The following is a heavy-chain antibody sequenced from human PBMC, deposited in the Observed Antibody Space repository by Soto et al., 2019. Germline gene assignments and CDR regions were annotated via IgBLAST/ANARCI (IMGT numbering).Heavy chain of an antibody. CDR1: GGTFRTYA. J-gene: IGHJ4*02. Sequence: QVQLVQSGAEVKKPGTSVKVSCKASGGTFRTYAISWVRHAPGQGLEWMGGIIPIFGKANYAQKVQGRVSNSADESTITAYVELRSLRSDDTAVYYCARGRADNTAKAHPYDYWGQGTLVTFSS. CDR2: IIPIFGKA. CDR3: ARGRADNTAKAHPYDY. V-gene: IGHV1-69*01. D-gene: IGHD5-18*01.